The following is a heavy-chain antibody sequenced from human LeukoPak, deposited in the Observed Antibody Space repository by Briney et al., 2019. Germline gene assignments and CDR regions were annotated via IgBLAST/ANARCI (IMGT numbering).Heavy chain of an antibody. V-gene: IGHV3-23*01. D-gene: IGHD3-10*01. CDR3: ARDSSMLRGPLVIYYFDF. Sequence: PGGSLRLSCAASGFTFSSYAMSWVRQAPGKGLEWVSAISGSGGSTHYADSVKGRFTISRDNSKNTLYLQMNSLRVEDTAVYYCARDSSMLRGPLVIYYFDFWGQGTLVTVSS. CDR2: ISGSGGST. CDR1: GFTFSSYA. J-gene: IGHJ4*02.